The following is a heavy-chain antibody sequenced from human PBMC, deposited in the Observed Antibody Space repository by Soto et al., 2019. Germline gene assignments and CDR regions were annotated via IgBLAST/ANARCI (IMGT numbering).Heavy chain of an antibody. CDR3: AADIPITIFGVVVTQFDY. J-gene: IGHJ4*02. Sequence: QMQLVQSGPEVKKPGTSVKVSCKASGFTFTSSAVQWVRQARGQRLEWIGWIVVGSGNTNYAQKFQERVTITRDMSTSTAYMELSSLRSEDTAAYYCAADIPITIFGVVVTQFDYWGQGTLVTVSS. D-gene: IGHD3-3*01. CDR1: GFTFTSSA. CDR2: IVVGSGNT. V-gene: IGHV1-58*01.